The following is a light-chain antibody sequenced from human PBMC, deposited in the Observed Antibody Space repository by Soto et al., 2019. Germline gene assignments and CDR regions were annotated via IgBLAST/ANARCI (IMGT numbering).Light chain of an antibody. Sequence: SYELTQPPSVSVSPGQTASITCSGDKLGDKYASWYQQKPGQSPVLVMYEDRKRPSGIPERFSGSNSGNTATLTISGTQAMEEADYYCQAWGSSSVVFGGGTKLTVL. J-gene: IGLJ2*01. CDR1: KLGDKY. V-gene: IGLV3-1*01. CDR3: QAWGSSSVV. CDR2: EDR.